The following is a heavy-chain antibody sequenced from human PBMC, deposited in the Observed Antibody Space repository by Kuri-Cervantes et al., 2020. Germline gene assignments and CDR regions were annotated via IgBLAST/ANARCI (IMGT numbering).Heavy chain of an antibody. CDR3: ASDKGYSSSWYYFDY. CDR2: INSDGSST. Sequence: GESLKISCAASGFTFSSYWMHWVRQAPGKGLVWVSRINSDGSSTSYADSVKGRFTISRDNSKNTLYLQRNSLRAEDAAVYYCASDKGYSSSWYYFDYWGQGTLVTVSS. CDR1: GFTFSSYW. J-gene: IGHJ4*02. V-gene: IGHV3-74*01. D-gene: IGHD6-13*01.